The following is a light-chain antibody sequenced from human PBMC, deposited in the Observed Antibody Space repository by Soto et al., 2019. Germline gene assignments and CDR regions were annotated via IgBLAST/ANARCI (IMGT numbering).Light chain of an antibody. Sequence: DIQMTQSPSSVSASVGDRVTITCRASQVISNWLAWYQQKPGKAPKLLIYGASSLHSGVPSRFSGSGSGTDFTLTSSSLQPEDFATYYCQQAAGFPPTFGPGTKVDIK. CDR2: GAS. V-gene: IGKV1-12*01. CDR1: QVISNW. J-gene: IGKJ3*01. CDR3: QQAAGFPPT.